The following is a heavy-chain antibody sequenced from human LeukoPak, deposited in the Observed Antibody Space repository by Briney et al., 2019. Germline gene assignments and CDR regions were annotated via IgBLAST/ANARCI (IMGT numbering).Heavy chain of an antibody. D-gene: IGHD4/OR15-4a*01. Sequence: GGSLRLSCAASGFSLNTYAVNWVRQAPGKGLEWVSCISVIDDTAYYADSVRGRFTSSRDRSRNTVYLQMDSLRDEDTAIYYCARGGATYGAAPYDYWGQGNLVTVSS. CDR2: ISVIDDTA. V-gene: IGHV3-23*01. CDR1: GFSLNTYA. CDR3: ARGGATYGAAPYDY. J-gene: IGHJ4*02.